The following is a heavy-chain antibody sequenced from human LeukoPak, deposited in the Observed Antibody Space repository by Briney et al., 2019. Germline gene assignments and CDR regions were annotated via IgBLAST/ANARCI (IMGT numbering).Heavy chain of an antibody. D-gene: IGHD4-17*01. Sequence: LAGGSLRLSCAASGFPFSSYAMHWVRQAPGKGLEWVAVIWYDGSKKYYGDSVKGRFTTSRDNSKNTLYLQVNSLRAEDTAIYYCVTYFYGVTTLAHDCWGQGALVTVSS. CDR2: IWYDGSKK. J-gene: IGHJ4*02. CDR3: VTYFYGVTTLAHDC. V-gene: IGHV3-33*01. CDR1: GFPFSSYA.